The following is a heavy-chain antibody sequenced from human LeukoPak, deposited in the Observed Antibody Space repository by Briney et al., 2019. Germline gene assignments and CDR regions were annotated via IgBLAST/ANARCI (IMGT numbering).Heavy chain of an antibody. V-gene: IGHV3-23*01. J-gene: IGHJ4*02. CDR3: ATPNSSGWYGGENYFDY. CDR2: ISGSGGST. Sequence: PGGSLRLSCAASGFTFSSYAMSWVRQAPGKGLEWVSAISGSGGSTYYADSVKGRFTISRDNSKNTLYLQMNSLRAEDTAVYYCATPNSSGWYGGENYFDYWGQGTLVTVSS. D-gene: IGHD6-19*01. CDR1: GFTFSSYA.